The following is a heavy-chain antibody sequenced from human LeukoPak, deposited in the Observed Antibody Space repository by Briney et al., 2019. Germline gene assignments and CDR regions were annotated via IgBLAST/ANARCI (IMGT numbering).Heavy chain of an antibody. CDR1: GVSISSSSYY. CDR3: ARRGKTYGYADY. CDR2: IYYSGST. J-gene: IGHJ4*02. V-gene: IGHV4-39*07. Sequence: SETLSLTCTVSGVSISSSSYYWGWIRQPPGKGLEWIGSIYYSGSTYYNPSLKSRVTISVDTSKNQFSLKLTSVTAADTAVYYCARRGKTYGYADYWGQGTLVTVSS. D-gene: IGHD5-12*01.